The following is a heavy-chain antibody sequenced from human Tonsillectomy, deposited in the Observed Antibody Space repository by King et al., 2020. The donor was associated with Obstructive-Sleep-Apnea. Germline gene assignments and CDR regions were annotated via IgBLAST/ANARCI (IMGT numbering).Heavy chain of an antibody. J-gene: IGHJ4*02. CDR1: GGSISIYY. D-gene: IGHD5-18*01. Sequence: VQLQESGPGLVKPSETLSLTCTVSGGSISIYYWSWIRQPAGKGLEWIGRIYTSGWTNYNPPLKSRVTMSVDTSKNQFSLKLSSVTAADTAVYYCARWGYSYGDYYFDYWGQGTLVTVSS. CDR2: IYTSGWT. CDR3: ARWGYSYGDYYFDY. V-gene: IGHV4-4*07.